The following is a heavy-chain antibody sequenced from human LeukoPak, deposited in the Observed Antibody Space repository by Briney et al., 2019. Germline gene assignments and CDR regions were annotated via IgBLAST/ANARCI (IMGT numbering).Heavy chain of an antibody. Sequence: SETLSLTCTVSGGSISSSSYYWGWIRQPPGKGLEWIGSIYYSGSTYYNPSLKSRVTISVDTSKNQFSLKLNSVTAADTAVYYCASYTYGLNWYFDLWGRGTLVTVSS. D-gene: IGHD5-18*01. CDR2: IYYSGST. CDR3: ASYTYGLNWYFDL. J-gene: IGHJ2*01. V-gene: IGHV4-39*01. CDR1: GGSISSSSYY.